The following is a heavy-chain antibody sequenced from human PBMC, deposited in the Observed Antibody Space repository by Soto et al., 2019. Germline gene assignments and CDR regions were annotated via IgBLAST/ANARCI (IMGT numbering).Heavy chain of an antibody. D-gene: IGHD6-19*01. Sequence: EVRLDESGGGLVQPGESLRLSCEGSGMAFDNFCMKWVRQAPGKGLEWVAIITQDASEKLYVDSVRGRFTISRANAKNTVYLEMSSLRVEDTAVYYCVGGRGWLPDYWGQGPRVTVSS. CDR3: VGGRGWLPDY. J-gene: IGHJ4*02. CDR2: ITQDASEK. CDR1: GMAFDNFC. V-gene: IGHV3-7*03.